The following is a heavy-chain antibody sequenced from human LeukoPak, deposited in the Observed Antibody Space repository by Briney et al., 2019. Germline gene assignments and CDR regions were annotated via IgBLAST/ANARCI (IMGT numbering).Heavy chain of an antibody. Sequence: SETLSLTCTVSGDSISNKNFYWGWIRKPPGKDLEWIASIYYSGHTYYNPSLKSRVTLSIDTSKNQFSLKLSSVTAADTAVYYCARAILRQHWYSSSWLDYWGQGTLVTVSS. CDR3: ARAILRQHWYSSSWLDY. V-gene: IGHV4-39*07. D-gene: IGHD6-13*01. CDR2: IYYSGHT. J-gene: IGHJ4*02. CDR1: GDSISNKNFY.